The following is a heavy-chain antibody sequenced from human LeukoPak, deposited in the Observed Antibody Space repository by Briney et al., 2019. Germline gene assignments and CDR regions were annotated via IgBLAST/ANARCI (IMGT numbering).Heavy chain of an antibody. V-gene: IGHV1-18*01. CDR3: ARDPVQKYSSGPGWFDH. CDR1: GYTFTSYG. CDR2: ISAYNGNT. D-gene: IGHD6-19*01. Sequence: ASVTVSCKASGYTFTSYGISWVRQAPGQGLEWMGWISAYNGNTNYAQKLQGRVTMTTDTSTSTAYMELRSLRSDDTAVYYCARDPVQKYSSGPGWFDHWGQGTLVTVSS. J-gene: IGHJ5*02.